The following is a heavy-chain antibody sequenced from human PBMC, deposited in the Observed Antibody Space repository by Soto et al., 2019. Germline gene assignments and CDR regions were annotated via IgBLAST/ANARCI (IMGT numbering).Heavy chain of an antibody. Sequence: GGSLRLSCAASGFTFGASALQWVRQASGKGLEWVSYISSSGSTIYYADSVKGRFTISRDNAKNSLYLQMNSLRAEDTAVYYCAREGVKPTYYYDSSGYYRIFDYWGQGTLVTVSS. V-gene: IGHV3-11*01. CDR3: AREGVKPTYYYDSSGYYRIFDY. D-gene: IGHD3-22*01. CDR1: GFTFGASA. CDR2: ISSSGSTI. J-gene: IGHJ4*02.